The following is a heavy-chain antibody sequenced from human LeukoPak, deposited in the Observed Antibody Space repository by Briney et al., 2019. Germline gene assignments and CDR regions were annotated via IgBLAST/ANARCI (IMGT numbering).Heavy chain of an antibody. CDR2: ISSSGSTI. CDR1: GFTFSSYE. Sequence: GGSLRLSCAASGFTFSSYEMNWVRQAPGKGLEWVSYISSSGSTIYYADSVKGRFAISRDNAKNSLYLQMNSLRAEDTAVYYCAKMVAGSWFDPWGQGTLVTVSS. CDR3: AKMVAGSWFDP. V-gene: IGHV3-48*03. J-gene: IGHJ5*02. D-gene: IGHD2-8*01.